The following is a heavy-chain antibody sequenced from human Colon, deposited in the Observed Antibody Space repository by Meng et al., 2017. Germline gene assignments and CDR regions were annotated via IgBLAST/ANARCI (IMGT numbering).Heavy chain of an antibody. CDR3: AREHDWDSSSRRAFDI. D-gene: IGHD6-6*01. J-gene: IGHJ3*02. V-gene: IGHV3-53*01. CDR2: IYSGGST. Sequence: GGSLRLSCAASGFTVSSNYMSWVRQAQGKGREGVSVIYSGGSTYYADCVKGRFTISRDNSKNTLYLQRNSVRAEDTAVYYCAREHDWDSSSRRAFDIWGQGTMVTVSS. CDR1: GFTVSSNY.